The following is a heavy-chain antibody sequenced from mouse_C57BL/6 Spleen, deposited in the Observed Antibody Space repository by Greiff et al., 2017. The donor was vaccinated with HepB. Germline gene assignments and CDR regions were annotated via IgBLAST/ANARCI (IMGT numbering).Heavy chain of an antibody. CDR3: ARRSITTLVERVYFDY. CDR1: GYTFTSYW. J-gene: IGHJ2*01. CDR2: IDPSDSYT. D-gene: IGHD1-1*01. V-gene: IGHV1-69*01. Sequence: VQLQQPGAELVMPGASVKLSCKASGYTFTSYWLHWVKQRPGQGLEWIGEIDPSDSYTNYNQKFKGKSTLTVDKSSSTAYMQLSSLTSEDSAVYYCARRSITTLVERVYFDYWGQGTTLTVSS.